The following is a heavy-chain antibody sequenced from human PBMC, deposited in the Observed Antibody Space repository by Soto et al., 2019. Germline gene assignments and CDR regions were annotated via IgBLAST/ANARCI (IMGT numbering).Heavy chain of an antibody. CDR1: GGSFSGYY. CDR3: ARTDITMVRGVDY. CDR2: INHSGST. J-gene: IGHJ4*02. D-gene: IGHD3-10*01. Sequence: SETLSLTCAVYGGSFSGYYWSWIRQPPGKGLEWIGEINHSGSTNYNPSLKSRVTISVDTSKNQFSLKLSSVTAADTAVYYCARTDITMVRGVDYWGQGTLVTVSS. V-gene: IGHV4-34*01.